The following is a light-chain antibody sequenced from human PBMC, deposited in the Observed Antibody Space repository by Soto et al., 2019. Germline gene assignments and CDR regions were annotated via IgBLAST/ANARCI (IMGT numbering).Light chain of an antibody. CDR1: QSVTTN. V-gene: IGKV3-20*01. J-gene: IGKJ1*01. Sequence: EVVLSQSPATLSLYPGERATLSCRASQSVTTNMAWYQQKPGQAPRLLIYGASSRATGIPDRFSGSGSGTDFTLTISRLEPEDFAVYYCQEYGSSPTTFGQGTKLDIK. CDR2: GAS. CDR3: QEYGSSPTT.